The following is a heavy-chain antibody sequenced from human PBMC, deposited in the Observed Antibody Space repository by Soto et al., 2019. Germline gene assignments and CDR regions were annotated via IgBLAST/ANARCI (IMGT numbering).Heavy chain of an antibody. CDR3: VKDESINWYSGHFRH. J-gene: IGHJ1*01. D-gene: IGHD6-13*01. CDR1: GFTFDDYA. Sequence: EVQLVESGGGLVQPGRSLRLSCAASGFTFDDYAMHWVRQVPGKGVEWVSGINWNSGSIGYADSVKGRFAISRDNAKNPLHLQMNRLRAEDTALYYCVKDESINWYSGHFRHWGQGTLVTVSS. V-gene: IGHV3-9*01. CDR2: INWNSGSI.